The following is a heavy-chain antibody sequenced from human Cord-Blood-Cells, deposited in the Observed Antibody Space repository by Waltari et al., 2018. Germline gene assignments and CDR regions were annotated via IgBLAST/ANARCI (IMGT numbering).Heavy chain of an antibody. V-gene: IGHV3-23*01. CDR1: GFTFSSYA. CDR2: ISGSGGST. Sequence: EVQLLESGGGLVQPGGSLRLSCAASGFTFSSYAMSWVRQAPGKGLEWVSAISGSGGSTYYSDSMKGRITISRDNAKNTLYLQMNSLRAEDTAVYYCAKDKGGPLEWLRAFDDWGQGTLVTVSS. D-gene: IGHD3-3*01. J-gene: IGHJ4*02. CDR3: AKDKGGPLEWLRAFDD.